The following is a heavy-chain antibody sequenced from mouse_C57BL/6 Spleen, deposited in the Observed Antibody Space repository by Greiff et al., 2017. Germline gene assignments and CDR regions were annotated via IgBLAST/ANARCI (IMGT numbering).Heavy chain of an antibody. V-gene: IGHV5-6*02. Sequence: DVKLVESGGDLVKPGGSLKLSCAASGFTFSSYGMSWVRQTPDKRLEWVATISSGGSYTYYPDSVKGRFTISRDNAKNTQYLQMSSLKSEDTAMYCCARQGDYLGYWGQGTTLTVSS. J-gene: IGHJ2*01. CDR3: ARQGDYLGY. CDR2: ISSGGSYT. D-gene: IGHD2-4*01. CDR1: GFTFSSYG.